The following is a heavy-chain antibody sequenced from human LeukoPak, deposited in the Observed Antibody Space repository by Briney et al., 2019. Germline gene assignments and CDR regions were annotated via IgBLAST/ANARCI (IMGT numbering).Heavy chain of an antibody. V-gene: IGHV4-39*07. CDR2: IYYSGST. CDR3: ARSGASSSGWPLDY. CDR1: GGSISSSSYY. Sequence: PSEAMSLTCTVSGGSISSSSYYWGWIRQPPGKGLEWIGSIYYSGSTYHNPSLKSRLTISVNTSKNQFSMKLNSVTAADTAVYYCARSGASSSGWPLDYWGQGTLVIVSS. D-gene: IGHD6-19*01. J-gene: IGHJ4*02.